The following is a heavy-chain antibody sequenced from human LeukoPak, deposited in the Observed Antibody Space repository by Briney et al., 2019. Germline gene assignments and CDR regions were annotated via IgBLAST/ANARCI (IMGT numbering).Heavy chain of an antibody. CDR1: GFTFSSYG. V-gene: IGHV3-33*01. CDR2: IWYDGTNK. J-gene: IGHJ4*02. D-gene: IGHD5-24*01. Sequence: GGSLRLSCAASGFTFSSYGMHWVRQAPGKGLEWVAVIWYDGTNKYYADSVKGRFTISRDNSKNTLYLQMNSLRAEDTAVYYCARGRDGYNWIDYWGQGTLVTVSS. CDR3: ARGRDGYNWIDY.